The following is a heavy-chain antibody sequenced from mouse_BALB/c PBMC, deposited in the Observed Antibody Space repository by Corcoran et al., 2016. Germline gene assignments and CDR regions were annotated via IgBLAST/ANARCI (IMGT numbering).Heavy chain of an antibody. V-gene: IGHV14-3*02. D-gene: IGHD4-1*01. J-gene: IGHJ1*01. Sequence: EVQLQQSGAELVKPGASVKLSCTASGFNIKDTYMHWVKQRPEHGLEWIGRIDPANGNTKYDPKFQGKATITADTSSNTAYLQRSSLTSEDTAVYYCANWDWYFDVWGAGTTVTVSS. CDR1: GFNIKDTY. CDR3: ANWDWYFDV. CDR2: IDPANGNT.